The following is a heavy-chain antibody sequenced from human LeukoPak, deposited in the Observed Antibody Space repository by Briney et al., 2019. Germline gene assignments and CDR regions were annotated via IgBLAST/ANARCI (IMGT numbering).Heavy chain of an antibody. V-gene: IGHV3-74*01. J-gene: IGHJ4*02. CDR1: GFTFSSYW. D-gene: IGHD5-12*01. Sequence: GGPLRLSCAASGFTFSSYWMHWVRQAPGKGLVWVSRIDSDGSSTNYADSVKGRFTIARDNAKNTLYLQMTSLRAADTAVYYCARDRVAPGYWGQGTLVTVSS. CDR2: IDSDGSST. CDR3: ARDRVAPGY.